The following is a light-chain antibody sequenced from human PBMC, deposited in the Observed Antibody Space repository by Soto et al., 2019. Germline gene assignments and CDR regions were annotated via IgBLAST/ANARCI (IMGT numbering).Light chain of an antibody. CDR3: CSYAHTSRV. J-gene: IGLJ3*02. Sequence: QSALTQPRSVSGSPGQSVTFSCTGTCGDIGAYNYVSWYQFHPGKAPKMIIYDVNKRPSGVPDRFSGSKSGNTASLTISWLQAEDEADYYCCSYAHTSRVFGGGTKLTVL. CDR2: DVN. CDR1: CGDIGAYNY. V-gene: IGLV2-11*01.